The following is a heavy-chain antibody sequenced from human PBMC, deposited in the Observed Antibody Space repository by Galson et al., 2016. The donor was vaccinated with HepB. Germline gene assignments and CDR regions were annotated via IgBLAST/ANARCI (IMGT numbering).Heavy chain of an antibody. Sequence: SLRLSCAASGFTFDDYAMHWVRQAPGKGLEWVSGISWNSGSIAYADSVKGRFTISRDNAKNSLYLQMNSLRAEDTALYYCVRSIYGSLYGMDVWGQGTTVTVSS. V-gene: IGHV3-9*01. CDR1: GFTFDDYA. D-gene: IGHD2/OR15-2a*01. CDR3: VRSIYGSLYGMDV. CDR2: ISWNSGSI. J-gene: IGHJ6*02.